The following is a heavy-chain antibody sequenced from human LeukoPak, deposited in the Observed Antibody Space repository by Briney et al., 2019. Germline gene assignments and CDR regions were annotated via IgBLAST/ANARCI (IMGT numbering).Heavy chain of an antibody. CDR2: INPNSGGT. J-gene: IGHJ6*02. CDR1: GYTFTGYY. Sequence: ASVKVSCKASGYTFTGYYMHWVRQAPGQGLEWMGWINPNSGGTNYAQKFQGRVTMTRDTSISTAYLQWSSLKASDTAMYYCARTIAVYYGMDVWGQGTTVTVSS. CDR3: ARTIAVYYGMDV. D-gene: IGHD6-13*01. V-gene: IGHV1-2*02.